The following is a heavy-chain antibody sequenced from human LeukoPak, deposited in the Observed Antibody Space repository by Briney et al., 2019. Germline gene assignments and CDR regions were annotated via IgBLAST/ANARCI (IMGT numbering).Heavy chain of an antibody. V-gene: IGHV3-30*03. CDR2: ISYDESNK. CDR1: GFIFSSYG. J-gene: IGHJ5*02. CDR3: ARISTTMIRGVTNWFDP. Sequence: GGSLRLSCAASGFIFSSYGTHWVRQAPGKGLEWVAVISYDESNKYYADSVKGRFTISRDNVKNSLYLQMNSLRAEDTALYSCARISTTMIRGVTNWFDPWGQGTLVTVSS. D-gene: IGHD3-10*01.